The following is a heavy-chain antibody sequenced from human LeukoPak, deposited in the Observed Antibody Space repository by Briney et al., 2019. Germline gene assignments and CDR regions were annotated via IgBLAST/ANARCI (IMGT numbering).Heavy chain of an antibody. CDR3: ARGGNGWDYYNYGMDV. Sequence: PSETLSLTCAVYGGSFSGYYWSWIRQPPGKGLEWIGEINHSGSTNYNPSLKSRVTISVDTSKNQFSLKLSSVTAADTAVYYCARGGNGWDYYNYGMDVWGQGTTVTVSS. V-gene: IGHV4-34*01. CDR2: INHSGST. D-gene: IGHD6-19*01. J-gene: IGHJ6*02. CDR1: GGSFSGYY.